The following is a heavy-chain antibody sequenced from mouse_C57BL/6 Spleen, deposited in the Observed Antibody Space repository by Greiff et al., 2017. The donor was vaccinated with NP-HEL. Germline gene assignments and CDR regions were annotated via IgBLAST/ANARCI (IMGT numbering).Heavy chain of an antibody. J-gene: IGHJ2*01. V-gene: IGHV6-3*01. CDR1: GFTFSNYW. D-gene: IGHD4-1*01. CDR2: IRLKSDNYAT. CDR3: TLGGYFDY. Sequence: EVKLQESGGGLVQPGGSMKLSCVASGFTFSNYWMNWVRQSPEKGLEWVAQIRLKSDNYATHYAESVKGRFTISRDDSKSSVYLQMNNLRAEDTGIYYCTLGGYFDYWGQGTTLTVSS.